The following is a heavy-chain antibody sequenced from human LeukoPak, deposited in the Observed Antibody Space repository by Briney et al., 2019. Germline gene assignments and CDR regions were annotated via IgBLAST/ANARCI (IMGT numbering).Heavy chain of an antibody. Sequence: GGSLRLSCAASGFTFSSYAMHWVRQAPGKGLEWVAVISHDGSNKYYADSVNGRFTISRDNSKNTLYLQMNSLRAEDTAVYYCARGRSGSGYYFDYWGQGTLVTVSS. D-gene: IGHD3-10*01. V-gene: IGHV3-30-3*01. CDR3: ARGRSGSGYYFDY. J-gene: IGHJ4*02. CDR1: GFTFSSYA. CDR2: ISHDGSNK.